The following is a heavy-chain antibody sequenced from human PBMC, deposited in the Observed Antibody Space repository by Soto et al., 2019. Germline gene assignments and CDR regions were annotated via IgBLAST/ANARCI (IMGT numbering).Heavy chain of an antibody. CDR2: IYTSGST. Sequence: QVQLQESGPGLVKPSETLSLTCTVSGGSISSYYWSWIRQPAGKGLEWIGRIYTSGSTNYNPSLKSRVTMSVDTSKNQFSLKLSSVTAADTAVYYCASGTTVVTPDYYYYGMDVWGQGTTVTVSS. J-gene: IGHJ6*02. V-gene: IGHV4-4*07. CDR1: GGSISSYY. CDR3: ASGTTVVTPDYYYYGMDV. D-gene: IGHD4-17*01.